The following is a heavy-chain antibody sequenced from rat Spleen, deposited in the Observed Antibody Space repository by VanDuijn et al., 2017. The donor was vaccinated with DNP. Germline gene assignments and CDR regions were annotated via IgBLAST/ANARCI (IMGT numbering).Heavy chain of an antibody. CDR3: TTDFERGY. CDR2: ISTRGGST. Sequence: EVQLVESGGDLVQPGRSLKLSCAASGFTFSNYYMAWVRQAPTKGLEWVATISTRGGSTYYRDSVRGRFTISRDNAKSILYLQMDSLRSEDTATYYCTTDFERGYWGQGVMVTVSS. CDR1: GFTFSNYY. D-gene: IGHD1-11*01. J-gene: IGHJ2*01. V-gene: IGHV5-27*01.